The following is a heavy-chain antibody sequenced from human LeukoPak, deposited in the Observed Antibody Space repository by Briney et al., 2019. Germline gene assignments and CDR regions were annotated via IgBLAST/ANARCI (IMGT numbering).Heavy chain of an antibody. D-gene: IGHD3-22*01. CDR1: GYTLTELS. V-gene: IGHV1-24*01. J-gene: IGHJ4*02. Sequence: GASVKVSCKVSGYTLTELSMHWVRQAPGKGLEWMGGFDPEDGETIYAQKFQGRVTMTEDTSTDTAYMELSSLRSEDTAAYYCATAYYYDSSGYYYFDYWGQGTLVTVSS. CDR3: ATAYYYDSSGYYYFDY. CDR2: FDPEDGET.